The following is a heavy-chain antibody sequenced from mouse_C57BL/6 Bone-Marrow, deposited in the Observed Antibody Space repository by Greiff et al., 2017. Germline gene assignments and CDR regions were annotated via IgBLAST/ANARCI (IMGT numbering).Heavy chain of an antibody. CDR1: GFTFSDYY. CDR3: ARDTGSSYGYFDV. J-gene: IGHJ1*03. V-gene: IGHV5-16*01. D-gene: IGHD1-1*01. Sequence: DVKLVESEGGLVQPGSSMKLSCTASGFTFSDYYMAWVRQVPEKGLEWVANINYDGSSTYYLDSLKSRFIISRDNAKNILYLQMSSLKSEDTATYYGARDTGSSYGYFDVWGTGTTVTVSS. CDR2: INYDGSST.